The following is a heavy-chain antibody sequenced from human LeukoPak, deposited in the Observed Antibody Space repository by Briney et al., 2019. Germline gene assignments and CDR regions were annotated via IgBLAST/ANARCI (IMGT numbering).Heavy chain of an antibody. V-gene: IGHV4-34*01. CDR3: ARGQGLSPDYSNWFDP. D-gene: IGHD4-4*01. CDR2: INHSGST. J-gene: IGHJ5*02. Sequence: SETLSLTCAVYGGSFSGYYWSWIRQPPGKGLEWIGVINHSGSTNYNPSLKSRVTISVDTSKNQFSLKLSSVTAADTAVYYCARGQGLSPDYSNWFDPWGQGTLVTVSS. CDR1: GGSFSGYY.